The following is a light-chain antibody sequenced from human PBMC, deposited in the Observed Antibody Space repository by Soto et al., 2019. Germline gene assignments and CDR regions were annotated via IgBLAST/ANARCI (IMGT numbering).Light chain of an antibody. CDR2: DVT. V-gene: IGLV2-11*01. CDR1: SSDVGGYDF. Sequence: QPVLAQPRSVSGSPGQSVTLSCTGTSSDVGGYDFVSWYQQYPGKAPKLIIYDVTKRTSGVPDRFSGPKSGNSASLTISGLQAEDEADYYCSSYAGSYILAVFGGGTKLTVL. J-gene: IGLJ3*02. CDR3: SSYAGSYILAV.